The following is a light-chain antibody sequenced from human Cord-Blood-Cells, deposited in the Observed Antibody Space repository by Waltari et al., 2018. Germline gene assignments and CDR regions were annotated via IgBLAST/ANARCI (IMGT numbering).Light chain of an antibody. J-gene: IGKJ4*01. Sequence: EILLTQSPSTLSLSPGERATLSCRASQSVSSYLAWYQQKPGQAPRLLIYDASTRATGIPARFRGSGSGKYFTLSISSLEPEEFAVDYCQQRSNWPPLTYGGGTKVEIK. V-gene: IGKV3-11*01. CDR1: QSVSSY. CDR2: DAS. CDR3: QQRSNWPPLT.